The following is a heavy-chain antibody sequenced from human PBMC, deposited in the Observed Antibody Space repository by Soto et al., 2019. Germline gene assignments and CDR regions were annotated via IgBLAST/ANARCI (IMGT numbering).Heavy chain of an antibody. CDR2: VYNSGST. Sequence: RSETLSLTCPVSAGSISSNYWPWIRPPQGKGLEWIGYVYNSGSTNYNPSLKSRVTISEDTSKSQFSLKVNSMTAADTAVYYCARYRREAVAGYTLDNWGQGILVTVSS. CDR3: ARYRREAVAGYTLDN. D-gene: IGHD6-13*01. CDR1: AGSISSNY. J-gene: IGHJ4*02. V-gene: IGHV4-59*01.